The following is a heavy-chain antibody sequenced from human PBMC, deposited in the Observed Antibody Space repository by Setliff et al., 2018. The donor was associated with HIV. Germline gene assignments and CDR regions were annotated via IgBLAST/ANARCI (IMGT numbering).Heavy chain of an antibody. D-gene: IGHD3-22*01. CDR1: GYSFSSHP. Sequence: ASVKVSCKTSGYSFSSHPIHWVRQAPGQRPEWMGWIKTGNGDTQYSQKFRDRVTITRDTSADTVYMELSSLRSEDTAVYYCARDRCDSVKCYLYNWFDPWGKGGSPSPQ. V-gene: IGHV1-3*04. J-gene: IGHJ5*02. CDR3: ARDRCDSVKCYLYNWFDP. CDR2: IKTGNGDT.